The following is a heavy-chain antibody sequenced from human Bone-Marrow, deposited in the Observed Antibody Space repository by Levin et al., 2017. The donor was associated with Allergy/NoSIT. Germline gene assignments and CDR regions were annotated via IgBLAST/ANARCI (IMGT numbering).Heavy chain of an antibody. J-gene: IGHJ4*02. D-gene: IGHD4-11*01. Sequence: LSLTCAASGFTFSDYGMHWARQAPGKGLEWVAIIWYDGSNKYYADFVKGRFTISRDKSQNTVHLQMDSLTAEDTAVYFCARNNGNYRLDSWGQGTLVTVSS. CDR3: ARNNGNYRLDS. CDR1: GFTFSDYG. V-gene: IGHV3-33*01. CDR2: IWYDGSNK.